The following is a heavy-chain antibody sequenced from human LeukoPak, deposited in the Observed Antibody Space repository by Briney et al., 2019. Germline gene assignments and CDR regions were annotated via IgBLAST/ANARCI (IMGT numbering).Heavy chain of an antibody. V-gene: IGHV4-4*02. Sequence: SETLSLTCAVSGGSISSSNWWSWVRQPPGKGLEWIGEIYHSGSTNYNPSLKSRVTISVDKSKNRFSLKLSSVTAADTAVYYCARDPGIAAAGTRYYGMDVWGQGTTVTVSS. D-gene: IGHD6-13*01. CDR2: IYHSGST. CDR3: ARDPGIAAAGTRYYGMDV. CDR1: GGSISSSNW. J-gene: IGHJ6*02.